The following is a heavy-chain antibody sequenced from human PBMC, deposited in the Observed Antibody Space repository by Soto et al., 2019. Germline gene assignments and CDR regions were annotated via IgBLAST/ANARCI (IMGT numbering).Heavy chain of an antibody. CDR3: AKVGRVPVAWFDP. D-gene: IGHD1-26*01. V-gene: IGHV3-23*01. J-gene: IGHJ5*02. Sequence: PGGSLCLSCAASGFTFSSYAMSWVRQAPGKGLEWVSAISGSGGSTYYADSVRGRFTISRDNSKNTLYLQMNSLRAEDTAVYYCAKVGRVPVAWFDPWGQGTLVTVPQ. CDR1: GFTFSSYA. CDR2: ISGSGGST.